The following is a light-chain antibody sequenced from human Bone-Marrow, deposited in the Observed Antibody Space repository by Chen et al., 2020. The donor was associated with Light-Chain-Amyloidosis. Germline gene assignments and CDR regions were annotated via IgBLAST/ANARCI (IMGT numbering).Light chain of an antibody. V-gene: IGLV1-36*01. CDR1: SSNIRSNP. CDR2: YDD. J-gene: IGLJ3*02. CDR3: AVWDDDFNTPV. Sequence: QSVLTQPPSVSEAPRQRVTISWSGSSSNIRSNPVNWYQQLPGQAPTLLIYYDDLVSSGVSDQFSGSKSGSSASLAISGLQSEDEADYYCAVWDDDFNTPVFGGGTKLTVL.